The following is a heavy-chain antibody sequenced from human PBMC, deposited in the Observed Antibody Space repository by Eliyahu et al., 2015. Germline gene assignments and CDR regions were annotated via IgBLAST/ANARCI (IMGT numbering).Heavy chain of an antibody. CDR2: XNPNSGXT. CDR3: AXERSECSGGTCHRRTFDP. D-gene: IGHD2-15*01. J-gene: IGHJ5*02. V-gene: IGHV1-2*02. CDR1: GYTFSGYS. Sequence: QVQLVQSGAEVKNPGASVKISCKASGYTFSGYSLHWARQAPGQGLEWMGXXNPNSGXTHYAQNFQGRVTMTRXTSINTAYMELNRLRSDDTAVYYCAXERSECSGGTCHRRTFDPWGQGTLVTVSS.